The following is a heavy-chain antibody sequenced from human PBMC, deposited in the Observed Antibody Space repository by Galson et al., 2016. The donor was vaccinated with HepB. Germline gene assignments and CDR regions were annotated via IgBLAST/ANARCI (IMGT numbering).Heavy chain of an antibody. V-gene: IGHV3-74*01. CDR1: GFTFSGYW. Sequence: SLRLSCAASGFTFSGYWMHWVRQVPGKGLVWVSRIKRDGTAATYADSVRGRFTISRDYAKNTLYLQMNNLRVDDTALYYCASGLVSGTKYWGQGTLVTVSS. CDR3: ASGLVSGTKY. CDR2: IKRDGTAA. J-gene: IGHJ4*02. D-gene: IGHD2-8*01.